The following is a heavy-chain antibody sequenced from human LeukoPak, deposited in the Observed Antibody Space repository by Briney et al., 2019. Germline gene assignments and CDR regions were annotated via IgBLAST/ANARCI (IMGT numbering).Heavy chain of an antibody. D-gene: IGHD3-22*01. Sequence: GRSLRLSCAASGFTFSSYAMHWVRQAPGKGLEWVAVISYDGSNKYYADSVKGRFTISRDNSKNTLYLQMNSLRAEDTAVYYCAKDPTHYRVWDDYDSSVLSCWGQGTLVTVSS. CDR1: GFTFSSYA. CDR3: AKDPTHYRVWDDYDSSVLSC. V-gene: IGHV3-30*04. J-gene: IGHJ4*02. CDR2: ISYDGSNK.